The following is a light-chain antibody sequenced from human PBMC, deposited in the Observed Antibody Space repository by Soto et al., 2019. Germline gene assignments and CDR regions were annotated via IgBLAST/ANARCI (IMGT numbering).Light chain of an antibody. Sequence: EIVLTQSPATLSLSPGERATLSCRASQSVSSYLAWYQQKPGQAPRLLIYDASNRATGIPARFSGSGSGTDVTPTISSLEPEDFSVYYCQQRSNWPPTFGQGTKVEIK. CDR3: QQRSNWPPT. J-gene: IGKJ1*01. V-gene: IGKV3-11*01. CDR2: DAS. CDR1: QSVSSY.